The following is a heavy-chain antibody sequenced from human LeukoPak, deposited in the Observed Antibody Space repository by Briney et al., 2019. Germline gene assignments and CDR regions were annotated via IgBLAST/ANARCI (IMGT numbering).Heavy chain of an antibody. CDR2: IKQDGSEK. Sequence: GGSLRLSCAASGFTFSSYWMSWVRQAPGKGLEWVANIKQDGSEKYYVDSVRGRFTISRDNAKNSLYLQMNSLRAEDTAVYYCAKGRWGEPRAGGLFDYWGRGTQVTVSS. D-gene: IGHD3-16*01. CDR1: GFTFSSYW. J-gene: IGHJ4*02. CDR3: AKGRWGEPRAGGLFDY. V-gene: IGHV3-7*03.